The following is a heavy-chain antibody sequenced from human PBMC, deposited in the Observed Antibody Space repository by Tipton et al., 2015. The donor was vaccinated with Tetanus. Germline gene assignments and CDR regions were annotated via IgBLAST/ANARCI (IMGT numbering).Heavy chain of an antibody. CDR1: GFTFDDYS. Sequence: SLRLSCAASGFTFDDYSMHWVRQAPGKGLEWVSSISWNSGSQGYADSVKGRFTISRDNAKNSLYLQMNSLRVEDTALYYCAKGRVPASMGTYWYFDLWGRGSLVTVSS. CDR3: AKGRVPASMGTYWYFDL. J-gene: IGHJ2*01. D-gene: IGHD2/OR15-2a*01. CDR2: ISWNSGSQ. V-gene: IGHV3-9*01.